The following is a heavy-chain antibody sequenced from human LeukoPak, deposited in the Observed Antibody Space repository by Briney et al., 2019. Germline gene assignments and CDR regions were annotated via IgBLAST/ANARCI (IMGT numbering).Heavy chain of an antibody. D-gene: IGHD3-22*01. CDR2: ISAYNGNT. V-gene: IGHV1-18*01. CDR3: ARDHYYDSSGLGFDI. J-gene: IGHJ3*02. CDR1: GYTFTSYG. Sequence: ASVKVSCKASGYTFTSYGISWVRQAPGQGLEWKGWISAYNGNTNYAQKLQGRVTMTTDTSTSTAYMELRSLRSDDTAVYYCARDHYYDSSGLGFDIWGQGTMVTVSS.